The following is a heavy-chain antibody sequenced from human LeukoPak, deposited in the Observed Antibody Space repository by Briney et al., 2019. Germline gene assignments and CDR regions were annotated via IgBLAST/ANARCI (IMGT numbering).Heavy chain of an antibody. D-gene: IGHD4-17*01. Sequence: ASVKVSCKASGYTFTSYYMHWVRQAPGQGLEWMGIINPSGGSTSYAQKFQGRVTMTRDTPTSTVYMELSSLRSEDTAVYYCARDRMGYGDYGDFDYWGQGTLVTVSS. CDR1: GYTFTSYY. V-gene: IGHV1-46*01. CDR2: INPSGGST. CDR3: ARDRMGYGDYGDFDY. J-gene: IGHJ4*02.